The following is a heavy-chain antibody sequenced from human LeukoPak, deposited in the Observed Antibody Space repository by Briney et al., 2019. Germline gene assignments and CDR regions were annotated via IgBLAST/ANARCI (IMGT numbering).Heavy chain of an antibody. CDR1: GFTFSSYS. J-gene: IGHJ6*02. CDR3: AKGEIYYYGMDV. V-gene: IGHV3-48*01. CDR2: IGGRGSNI. Sequence: GGSLRLSCAASGFTFSSYSMNWVRQAPGKGLEWVSYIGGRGSNICYADSVKGRFTISRDNAKNSVNLQMNSLRAEDTAVYYGAKGEIYYYGMDVWGQGTTVTVSS.